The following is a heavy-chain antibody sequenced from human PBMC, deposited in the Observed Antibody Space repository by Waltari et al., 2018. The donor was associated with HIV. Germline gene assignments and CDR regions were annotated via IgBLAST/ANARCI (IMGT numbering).Heavy chain of an antibody. CDR3: ARGGNYDIVVVPAAIPFDY. Sequence: QVQLQQWGAGLLKPSETLSLTCAVYGGSFSGYYWSWIRQPPGKGLAWIGEINHSGSTNYNPSLKSRVTISVDTSKNQFSLKLSSVTAADTAVYYCARGGNYDIVVVPAAIPFDYWGQGTLVTVSS. CDR2: INHSGST. D-gene: IGHD2-2*02. J-gene: IGHJ4*02. V-gene: IGHV4-34*01. CDR1: GGSFSGYY.